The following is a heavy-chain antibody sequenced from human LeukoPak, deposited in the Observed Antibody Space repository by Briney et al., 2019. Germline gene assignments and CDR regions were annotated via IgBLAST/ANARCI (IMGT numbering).Heavy chain of an antibody. Sequence: SETLSLTCTVSGGSIYSSIYYWGWIRQPPGKGLEWIGCIYFSGTTSYNPSLESRVTISVDTSKNQFSLKLASVTAADTAIYYCAKGAGGFSYYNWFDPWGQGTLVTVSS. CDR2: IYFSGTT. D-gene: IGHD5-18*01. CDR3: AKGAGGFSYYNWFDP. CDR1: GGSIYSSIYY. V-gene: IGHV4-39*07. J-gene: IGHJ5*02.